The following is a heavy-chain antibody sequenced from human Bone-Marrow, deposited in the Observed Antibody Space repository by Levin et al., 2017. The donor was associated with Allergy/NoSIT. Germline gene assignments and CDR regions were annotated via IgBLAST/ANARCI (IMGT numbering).Heavy chain of an antibody. CDR3: TRNSNDYYYYYYMDV. D-gene: IGHD4-11*01. J-gene: IGHJ6*03. CDR1: GYSISSGYH. CDR2: ISYSGYT. Sequence: SETLSLTCAVSGYSISSGYHWGWIRQPPGKGLEWIASISYSGYTYYNLSLKSRVTISVDTSKNQFSLILSSVTAADTAVYYCTRNSNDYYYYYYMDVWGTGTTVTVSS. V-gene: IGHV4-38-2*01.